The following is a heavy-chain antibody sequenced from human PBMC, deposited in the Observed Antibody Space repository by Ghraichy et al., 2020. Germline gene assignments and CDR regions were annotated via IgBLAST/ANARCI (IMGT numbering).Heavy chain of an antibody. D-gene: IGHD6-6*01. CDR3: ATGVLCVRSIAARPDDLFCAFDI. J-gene: IGHJ3*02. V-gene: IGHV1-24*01. CDR2: FDPEDGET. Sequence: ASVKVSCKVSGYTLTELSMHWVRQAPGKGLEWMGGFDPEDGETIYAQKFQGRVTMTEDTSTDTAYMELSSLRSEDTAVYYCATGVLCVRSIAARPDDLFCAFDIWGQGTMVTVSS. CDR1: GYTLTELS.